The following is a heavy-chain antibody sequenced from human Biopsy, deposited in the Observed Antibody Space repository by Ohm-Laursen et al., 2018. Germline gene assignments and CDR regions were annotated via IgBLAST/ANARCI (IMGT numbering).Heavy chain of an antibody. V-gene: IGHV4-4*07. D-gene: IGHD1-14*01. CDR2: IYTSGIT. CDR3: ARDRDRRGWFDP. Sequence: SETLSLTCAVSDGSLSSYSWSWIRQPAGKGLEWIGQIYTSGITNYNPSLKSRVTMSVDTSKNKFSLRVSSVTAADTAVYYCARDRDRRGWFDPWGQGTLVTVSS. CDR1: DGSLSSYS. J-gene: IGHJ5*02.